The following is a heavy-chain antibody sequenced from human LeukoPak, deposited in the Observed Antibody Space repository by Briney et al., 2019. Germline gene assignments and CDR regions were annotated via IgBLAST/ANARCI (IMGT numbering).Heavy chain of an antibody. CDR3: ARRRQYDSSLFWNFDL. CDR2: INHSGST. CDR1: GGSFSGYY. J-gene: IGHJ2*01. V-gene: IGHV4-34*01. Sequence: SETLSLTCAVYGGSFSGYYWSWIRQSPGKGLEWIGEINHSGSTNYNPSLKSRVTISVDTSKKQLSLKLNSVTAADTAVYYCARRRQYDSSLFWNFDLWGRGTLVTVSS. D-gene: IGHD6-6*01.